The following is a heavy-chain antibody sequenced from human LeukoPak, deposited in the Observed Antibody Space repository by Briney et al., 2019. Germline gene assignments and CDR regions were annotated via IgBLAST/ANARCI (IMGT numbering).Heavy chain of an antibody. D-gene: IGHD6-13*01. V-gene: IGHV3-74*01. CDR1: GFTFSSYW. CDR2: INSDGSST. CDR3: ARGPYGSSWTDYYYYMDV. Sequence: GGSLRLSCAASGFTFSSYWMHWVRQAPGKGLVWVPRINSDGSSTSYADSVKGRFTISRDNAKNTLYLQMNSLRAEDTAVYYCARGPYGSSWTDYYYYMDVWGKGTTVTVSS. J-gene: IGHJ6*03.